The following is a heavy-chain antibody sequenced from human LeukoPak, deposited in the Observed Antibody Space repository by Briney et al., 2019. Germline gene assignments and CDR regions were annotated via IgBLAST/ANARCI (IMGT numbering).Heavy chain of an antibody. Sequence: GGSLRLSCAASGFTFSSYALSWFRQAPGKGLVWVSRINTDGRNTGYADSVKGRFTISRDNAKNTLYLQMTILTAEDTAVYYCARVGKSGSYYYFDYWGQGTLVTVSS. J-gene: IGHJ4*02. V-gene: IGHV3-74*01. D-gene: IGHD1-26*01. CDR1: GFTFSSYA. CDR2: INTDGRNT. CDR3: ARVGKSGSYYYFDY.